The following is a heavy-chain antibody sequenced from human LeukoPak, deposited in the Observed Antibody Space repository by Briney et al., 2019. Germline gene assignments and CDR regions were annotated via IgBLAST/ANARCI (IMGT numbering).Heavy chain of an antibody. CDR1: GYSISSGYY. Sequence: SETLSLTCSVSGYSISSGYYWGWIRQPPGKGLEWIGSIYQSGSTYYNPSLKSRVTISVDTSKNQFSLKLSSVTAADTAVYYCARVFPLYSYGFGAFDIWGQGTMVTVSS. CDR3: ARVFPLYSYGFGAFDI. CDR2: IYQSGST. D-gene: IGHD5-18*01. J-gene: IGHJ3*02. V-gene: IGHV4-38-2*02.